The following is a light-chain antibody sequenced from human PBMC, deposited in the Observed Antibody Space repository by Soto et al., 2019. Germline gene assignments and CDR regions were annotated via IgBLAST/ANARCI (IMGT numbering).Light chain of an antibody. CDR2: LAS. V-gene: IGKV1-39*01. CDR3: QQSYNTPPDT. CDR1: QSITTY. Sequence: DNQMTQSPSSLSASVGDRVTITCRASQSITTYLNWYQQKPGKAPKLLIYLASSLQSGVPSRFSGSGFGTDFTLTIYSLQAEDSATYYCQQSYNTPPDTFGQGTKLEIK. J-gene: IGKJ2*01.